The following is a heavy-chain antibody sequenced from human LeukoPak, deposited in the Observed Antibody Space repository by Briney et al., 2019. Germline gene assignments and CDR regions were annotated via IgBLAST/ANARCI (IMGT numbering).Heavy chain of an antibody. V-gene: IGHV4-34*01. CDR2: INHSGST. Sequence: SETLSLTCAVYGGSFSGYYWSWIRQPPGKGLEWIGEINHSGSTNYNPSLKSRVTISVDTSKNQFSLKLSSVTAADTAVYYCASKVPPGPSVLDWFDPWGQGTLVTVSS. J-gene: IGHJ5*02. CDR3: ASKVPPGPSVLDWFDP. CDR1: GGSFSGYY.